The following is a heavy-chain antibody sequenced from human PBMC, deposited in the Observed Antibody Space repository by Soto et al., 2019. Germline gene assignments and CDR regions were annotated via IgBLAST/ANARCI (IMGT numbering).Heavy chain of an antibody. Sequence: QVQLQQWGAGLLKPSETLSLTCAVYGGSFSGYYWSWIRQPPGKGLEWIGEINHSGSTNYNPSLKSRVTISVDTSKNQFSLKLSSVTAAATAVYYCARGKGSEGFDPWGQGTLVTVSS. V-gene: IGHV4-34*01. CDR3: ARGKGSEGFDP. CDR1: GGSFSGYY. J-gene: IGHJ5*02. CDR2: INHSGST.